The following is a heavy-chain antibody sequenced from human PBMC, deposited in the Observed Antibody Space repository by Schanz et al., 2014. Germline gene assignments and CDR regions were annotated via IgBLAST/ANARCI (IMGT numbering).Heavy chain of an antibody. J-gene: IGHJ3*02. Sequence: EMQLLESGGGLAQPGGSLRLSCAASGFTFSNYWMHWVRQAPGKGLVWVSRINGDGSRTAYADSVKGRFTISRDNAKNTLYLQMNTLRAEDTAVYYCARKMKLGVYGGKGHDSLDIWGQGTMVTVSS. CDR1: GFTFSNYW. CDR2: INGDGSRT. V-gene: IGHV3-74*02. CDR3: ARKMKLGVYGGKGHDSLDI. D-gene: IGHD4-17*01.